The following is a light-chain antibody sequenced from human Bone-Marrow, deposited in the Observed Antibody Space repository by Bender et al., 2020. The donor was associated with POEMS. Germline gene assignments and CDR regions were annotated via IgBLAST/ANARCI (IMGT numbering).Light chain of an antibody. CDR3: CSYTGSYSLEMV. Sequence: QSALTQPASVSGSPGQSIAISCTGTSSDVGGYNHVSWYQQHPGKAPRLRIYDVSDRPSGVSSRFSGSKSGNTASLTISGLQAEDEADYYCCSYTGSYSLEMVFGGGTKLTVL. J-gene: IGLJ2*01. CDR2: DVS. V-gene: IGLV2-14*03. CDR1: SSDVGGYNH.